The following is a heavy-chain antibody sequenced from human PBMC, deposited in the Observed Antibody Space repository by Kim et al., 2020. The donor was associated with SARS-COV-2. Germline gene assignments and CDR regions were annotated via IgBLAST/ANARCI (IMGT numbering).Heavy chain of an antibody. Sequence: SETLSLTCTVSDGFISSSSYYWGWIRQPPGKGLEWIGSIFQSGTTHYNPSLRSRVTISVDTSKNQFSLTLNSLTAADTAVYFCATPARGLCFDTWGQGTL. CDR2: IFQSGTT. V-gene: IGHV4-39*01. CDR3: ATPARGLCFDT. CDR1: DGFISSSSYY. J-gene: IGHJ5*02. D-gene: IGHD3-10*02.